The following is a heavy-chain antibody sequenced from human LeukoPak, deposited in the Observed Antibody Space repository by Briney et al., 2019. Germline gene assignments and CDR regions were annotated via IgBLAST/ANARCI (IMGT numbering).Heavy chain of an antibody. CDR1: GFTFSSYE. V-gene: IGHV3-48*03. CDR3: ARESDYGDYPLGY. J-gene: IGHJ4*02. CDR2: ISSSGSTI. D-gene: IGHD4-17*01. Sequence: PGGSLRLSCAASGFTFSSYEMNWVRQAPGKGLEWVSYISSSGSTIYYADSVKGRFTISRDNAKNSLYLQMNSLRAEDTAVYYCARESDYGDYPLGYWGQGTLVTVSS.